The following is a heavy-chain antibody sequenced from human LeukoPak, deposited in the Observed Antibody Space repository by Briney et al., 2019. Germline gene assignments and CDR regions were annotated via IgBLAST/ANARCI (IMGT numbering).Heavy chain of an antibody. J-gene: IGHJ4*02. CDR2: IIPIFGTA. D-gene: IGHD3-10*01. Sequence: SVKVSGKASGGTFSSYAISWVRQAPGQGLEWTGGIIPIFGTANYAQKFQGRVTITADESTSTAYMELSSLRSEDTAVYYCARAPPGASRHMGIDYWGQGTLVTVSS. CDR1: GGTFSSYA. V-gene: IGHV1-69*13. CDR3: ARAPPGASRHMGIDY.